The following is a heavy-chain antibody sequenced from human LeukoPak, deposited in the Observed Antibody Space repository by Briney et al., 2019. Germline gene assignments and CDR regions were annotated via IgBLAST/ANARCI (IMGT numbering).Heavy chain of an antibody. J-gene: IGHJ6*02. V-gene: IGHV3-33*01. CDR1: GFTLSSDG. Sequence: GGSLRLSCAASGFTLSSDGMHWVRQASGKGLEWVAVIWYDGRNKYYADSVKGRFTISRDKSKNTLYLQMNSLRAEDTAVYYWARDQTYYYYGEDVGGQGTTVTVSS. CDR2: IWYDGRNK. CDR3: ARDQTYYYYGEDV.